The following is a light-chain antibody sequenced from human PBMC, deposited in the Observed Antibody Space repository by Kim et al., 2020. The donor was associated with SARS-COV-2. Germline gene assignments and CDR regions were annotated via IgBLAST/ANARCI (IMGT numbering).Light chain of an antibody. Sequence: ENVLTQSPGTLSLSPGERATLSCRASQSVSNSHLAWYQQKPGQAPRLLIYGASSRATGIPDRFSGSGSGTDSTLTISRLEPEDFALYYCQQYGSSPLTFGGGTKVDIK. V-gene: IGKV3-20*01. CDR1: QSVSNSH. J-gene: IGKJ4*01. CDR3: QQYGSSPLT. CDR2: GAS.